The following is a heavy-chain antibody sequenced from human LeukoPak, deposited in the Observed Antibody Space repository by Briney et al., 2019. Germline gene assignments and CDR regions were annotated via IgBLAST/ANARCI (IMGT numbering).Heavy chain of an antibody. D-gene: IGHD6-6*01. V-gene: IGHV1-69*04. Sequence: SVKVSCKASGGTFSSYAISWVRQAPGQGLGWMGRIIPILGIANYAQKFQGRVTITADKSTSTAYMELSSLRSEDTAVYYCARESVAARPPYYFDYWGQGTLVTVSS. J-gene: IGHJ4*02. CDR2: IIPILGIA. CDR3: ARESVAARPPYYFDY. CDR1: GGTFSSYA.